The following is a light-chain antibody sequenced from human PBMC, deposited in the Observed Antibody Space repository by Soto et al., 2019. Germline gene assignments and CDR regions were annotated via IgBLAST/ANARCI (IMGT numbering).Light chain of an antibody. CDR3: SSYTTSNTRQIV. Sequence: QSVLAQPASVSGSPGQSITISCTGTRYDVGTYNYVSWYQHHPGKAPKLMIFDVSNRPSGVSNRFSGSKSGNTASLTISGLQPEDEADYYCSSYTTSNTRQIVFGTGTKVTVL. CDR1: RYDVGTYNY. J-gene: IGLJ1*01. CDR2: DVS. V-gene: IGLV2-14*03.